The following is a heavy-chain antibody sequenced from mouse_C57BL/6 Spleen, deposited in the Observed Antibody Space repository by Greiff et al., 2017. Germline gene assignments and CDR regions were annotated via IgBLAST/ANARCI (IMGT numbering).Heavy chain of an antibody. V-gene: IGHV1-64*01. J-gene: IGHJ3*01. CDR2: IHPNSGST. CDR3: ARGGSSYWFAY. CDR1: GYPFPSYW. D-gene: IGHD1-1*01. Sequence: VQLQQSGAELVKPGASVTLSCKASGYPFPSYWMHWVQQMPGQGLEWIGMIHPNSGSTNYNEKFKSKATLTVDKSSSTAYMQLSSLTSEDSAVYYCARGGSSYWFAYWGQGTLVTVSA.